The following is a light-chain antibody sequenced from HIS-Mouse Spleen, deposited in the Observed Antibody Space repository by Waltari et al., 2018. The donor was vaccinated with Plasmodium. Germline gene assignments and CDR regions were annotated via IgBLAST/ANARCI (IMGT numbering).Light chain of an antibody. Sequence: SYELTQPPSVSVSPGKTARITCSGDALPQQYAYWYQQKPGQAPVLVIYKDSERPSGIPERFSGSSSGTTVTLTISGVQAEDEADYYCQSADSSGTPNWVFGGGTKLTVL. CDR3: QSADSSGTPNWV. J-gene: IGLJ3*02. CDR2: KDS. V-gene: IGLV3-25*03. CDR1: ALPQQY.